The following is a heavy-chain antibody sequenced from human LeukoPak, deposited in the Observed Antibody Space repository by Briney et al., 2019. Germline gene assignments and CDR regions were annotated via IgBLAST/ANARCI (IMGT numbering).Heavy chain of an antibody. Sequence: SETLSLTCAVSGYSISSGYHWGWIRQPPGKGLEWIGSIYHTGSTYYNPSLKSRLIISVDTSNNQFSLKLNSVTAADTAVYYCARMYAGIFPNGFDIWGQGTMVTVSS. CDR2: IYHTGST. CDR1: GYSISSGYH. D-gene: IGHD4-23*01. V-gene: IGHV4-38-2*01. J-gene: IGHJ3*02. CDR3: ARMYAGIFPNGFDI.